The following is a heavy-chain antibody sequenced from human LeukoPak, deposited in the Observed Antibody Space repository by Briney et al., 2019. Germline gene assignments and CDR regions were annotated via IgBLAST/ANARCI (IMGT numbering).Heavy chain of an antibody. D-gene: IGHD6-13*01. Sequence: GSLRLSCAASRFTFSDYYMSWIRQAPGKGLEWVSYISSSGSTIYYADSVKGRFTTSRDNAKNSLYLQMNSLRAEDTAVYYCARVGTIAAAGTVDYWGQGTLVTVSS. J-gene: IGHJ4*02. CDR2: ISSSGSTI. CDR1: RFTFSDYY. V-gene: IGHV3-11*01. CDR3: ARVGTIAAAGTVDY.